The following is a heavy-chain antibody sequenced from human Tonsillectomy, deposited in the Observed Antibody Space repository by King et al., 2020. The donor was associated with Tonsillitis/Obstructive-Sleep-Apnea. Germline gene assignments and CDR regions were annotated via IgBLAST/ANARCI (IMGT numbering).Heavy chain of an antibody. CDR2: IYDSGST. J-gene: IGHJ4*02. V-gene: IGHV4-31*03. D-gene: IGHD4-17*01. CDR1: GGSISSSGYY. CDR3: ASEVTTGAFDY. Sequence: VQLQESGPGLVKPSQTLSLTCTVSGGSISSSGYYWSWIRQHPGKGLEWIGYIYDSGSTYYNPSLKSRVITSVDTSKNQFSLKLSSVTAADTAVYYCASEVTTGAFDYWGQGTLVTVSS.